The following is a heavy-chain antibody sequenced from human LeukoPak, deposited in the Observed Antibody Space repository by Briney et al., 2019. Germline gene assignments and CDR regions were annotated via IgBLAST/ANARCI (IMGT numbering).Heavy chain of an antibody. CDR3: ARGGGYIHDAFDI. CDR1: GGSISSYY. V-gene: IGHV4-59*01. D-gene: IGHD5-24*01. J-gene: IGHJ3*02. CDR2: IYYSGST. Sequence: SETLSLTCTVSGGSISSYYWSWIRQPPGKGLEWIGYIYYSGSTNYNPSLKSRVTISVDTSKNQFSLKLSSVTAADTAVYYCARGGGYIHDAFDIWGQGTMVTFSS.